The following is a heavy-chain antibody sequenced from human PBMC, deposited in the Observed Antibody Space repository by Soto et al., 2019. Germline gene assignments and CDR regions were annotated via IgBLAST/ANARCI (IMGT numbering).Heavy chain of an antibody. CDR2: INHSGST. J-gene: IGHJ4*02. V-gene: IGHV4-34*01. D-gene: IGHD5-18*01. CDR3: ARGIQLWVNFDY. CDR1: GGSFSGYY. Sequence: SETLSLTCAVYGGSFSGYYWSWIRQPPGKGLEWIGEINHSGSTNYNPSLKSRVTISVGTSKNQFSLKLSSVTAADTAVYYCARGIQLWVNFDYWGQGTLVTVSS.